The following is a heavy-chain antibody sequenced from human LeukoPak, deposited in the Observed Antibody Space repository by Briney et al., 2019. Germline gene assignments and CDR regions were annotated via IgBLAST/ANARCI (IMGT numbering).Heavy chain of an antibody. CDR1: GYSFTSYW. V-gene: IGHV5-51*01. Sequence: GESLKISCKGSGYSFTSYWIGWVRQMPGKGLEWMGIIYPGDSDTRYSPSFQGQVTISADKSISTAYLQWSSLKASDTAMYYCARIVSDHISSGWSISFGYWGQGTLVTVSS. CDR3: ARIVSDHISSGWSISFGY. D-gene: IGHD6-19*01. J-gene: IGHJ4*02. CDR2: IYPGDSDT.